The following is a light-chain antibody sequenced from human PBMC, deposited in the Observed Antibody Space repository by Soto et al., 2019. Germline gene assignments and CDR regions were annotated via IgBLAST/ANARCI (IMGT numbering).Light chain of an antibody. J-gene: IGKJ3*01. CDR2: KAS. CDR1: QSISSW. V-gene: IGKV1-5*03. Sequence: DIQMTQSPSTLSASVGDRVTITCRASQSISSWLAWYQQKPGKAPKLLIYKASSLESGVPSRFRGSGSGTEFTLTISSLQPDDFATYYCQKYNNYPFAFGPWTKVDIK. CDR3: QKYNNYPFA.